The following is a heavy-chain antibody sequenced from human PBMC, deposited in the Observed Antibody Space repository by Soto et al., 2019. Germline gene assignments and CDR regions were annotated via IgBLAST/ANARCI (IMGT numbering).Heavy chain of an antibody. J-gene: IGHJ5*02. V-gene: IGHV4-31*03. CDR2: IYYSGST. CDR3: ARGTLGYCSGGSCHNWFDP. Sequence: SETLSLTCTVSGGSISSGGYYWSWIRQHPGKGLEWIGYIYYSGSTYYNPSLKSRVTISVDTSKNQFSLKLSSVTAADTAVYYCARGTLGYCSGGSCHNWFDPWGQGTLVTVSS. CDR1: GGSISSGGYY. D-gene: IGHD2-15*01.